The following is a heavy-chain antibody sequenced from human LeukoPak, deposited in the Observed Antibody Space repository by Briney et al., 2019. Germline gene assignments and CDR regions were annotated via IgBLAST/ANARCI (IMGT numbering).Heavy chain of an antibody. Sequence: SETLSLTCTVSGGSISSNTQDWGWIRQPPGKGPEWLGSIYYSGSTYYNPSLKSRVTISADASKNQFSLKLSSVTAADTALYYCARHHSEEVGPYFDYWGQGILVTVSS. CDR3: ARHHSEEVGPYFDY. CDR1: GGSISSNTQD. CDR2: IYYSGST. V-gene: IGHV4-39*01. D-gene: IGHD4-11*01. J-gene: IGHJ4*02.